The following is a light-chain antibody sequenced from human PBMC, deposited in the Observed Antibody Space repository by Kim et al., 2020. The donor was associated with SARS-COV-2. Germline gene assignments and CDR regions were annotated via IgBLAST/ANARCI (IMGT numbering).Light chain of an antibody. J-gene: IGLJ2*01. CDR3: QAWDSTTVV. Sequence: TPGQRASITGSGKTLGDNYVSWYQQRPGQSPVLVIYQNDERPSGIPGRFSGSKTGNTATLTISGTQAMDEADYYCQAWDSTTVVFGGGTQLTVL. CDR1: TLGDNY. V-gene: IGLV3-1*01. CDR2: QND.